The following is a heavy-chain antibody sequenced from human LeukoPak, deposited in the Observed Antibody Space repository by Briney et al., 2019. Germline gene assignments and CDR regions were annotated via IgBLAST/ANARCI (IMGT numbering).Heavy chain of an antibody. V-gene: IGHV1-46*01. CDR1: GYTFTSYY. D-gene: IGHD2-15*01. J-gene: IGHJ4*02. CDR2: INPSGGRT. CDR3: ARVPLYCSGGSCYSSLNFDY. Sequence: ASVKVSCKASGYTFTSYYMHWVRQAPGQGLEWMGIINPSGGRTSYAQKFQGRVTMTRDMSTSTVYMELSSLRSEDTAVYYCARVPLYCSGGSCYSSLNFDYWGQGTLVTVSS.